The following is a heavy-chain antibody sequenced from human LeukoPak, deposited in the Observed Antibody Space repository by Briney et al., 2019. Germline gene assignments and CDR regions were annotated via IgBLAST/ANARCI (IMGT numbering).Heavy chain of an antibody. J-gene: IGHJ4*02. CDR1: GGTFSSYA. CDR3: ASSRGGYNYSSDY. D-gene: IGHD5-24*01. CDR2: IIPIFGTA. Sequence: ASVKVSCKASGGTFSSYAISWVRQAPGQGLEWMGGIIPIFGTANYAQKFQGRVTITTDESTSTAYMELSSLRSEDTAVYYCASSRGGYNYSSDYWGQGTLVTVSS. V-gene: IGHV1-69*05.